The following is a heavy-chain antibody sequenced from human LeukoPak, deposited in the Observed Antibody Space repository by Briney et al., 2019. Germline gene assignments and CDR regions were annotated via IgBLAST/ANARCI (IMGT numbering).Heavy chain of an antibody. J-gene: IGHJ6*02. D-gene: IGHD4-17*01. CDR3: ARALHLYGDYGEDYYYGMDV. V-gene: IGHV3-21*01. Sequence: GGSLRLSCAASGFTFSSYSMNWVRQAPGKGLEWVSFISSSSSYIYYADSVKGRFTISRDNAKNSLYLQMNSLRAEDTAVYYCARALHLYGDYGEDYYYGMDVWGQGTTVTVSS. CDR2: ISSSSSYI. CDR1: GFTFSSYS.